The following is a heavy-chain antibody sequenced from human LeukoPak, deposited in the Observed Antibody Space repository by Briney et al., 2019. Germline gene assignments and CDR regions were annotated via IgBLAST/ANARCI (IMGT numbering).Heavy chain of an antibody. J-gene: IGHJ6*03. CDR1: GGTFSSYA. V-gene: IGHV1-2*02. CDR2: INPNSGGT. CDR3: ARRGYCSSTSCSPPGYYYYYMDV. D-gene: IGHD2-2*01. Sequence: GSSVKVSCKASGGTFSSYAISWVRQAPGQGLEWMGWINPNSGGTNYAQKFQGRVTMTRDTSISTAYMELSRLRSDDTAVYYCARRGYCSSTSCSPPGYYYYYMDVWGKGTTVTVSS.